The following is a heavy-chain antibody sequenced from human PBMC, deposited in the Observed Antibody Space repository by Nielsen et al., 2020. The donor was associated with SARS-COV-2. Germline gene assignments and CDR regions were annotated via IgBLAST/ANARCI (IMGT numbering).Heavy chain of an antibody. V-gene: IGHV4-30-4*01. D-gene: IGHD6-13*01. CDR2: IYYSGST. Sequence: WIRQPPGKGLEWIGYIYYSGSTYYNPSLKSRVTISVDTSKNQFSLKLSSVTAADTAVYYCARDLGGYNSSWYFVGMDVWGQGTTVTVSS. J-gene: IGHJ6*02. CDR3: ARDLGGYNSSWYFVGMDV.